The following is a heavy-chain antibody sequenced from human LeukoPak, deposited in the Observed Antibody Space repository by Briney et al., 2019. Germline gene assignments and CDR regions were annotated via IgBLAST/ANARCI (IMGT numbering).Heavy chain of an antibody. CDR3: ARDLLGYNYHYMDV. D-gene: IGHD3-16*02. CDR2: ISYDAESN. Sequence: PGRSLRLSCVTSGFTFSSYGMHWVRQVPGKGLEWVAVISYDAESNYHVDSVKGRFTISRDNARNSLSLQMNSLRAEDTAVYYCARDLLGYNYHYMDVWGKGTTVTVSS. J-gene: IGHJ6*03. CDR1: GFTFSSYG. V-gene: IGHV3-30*03.